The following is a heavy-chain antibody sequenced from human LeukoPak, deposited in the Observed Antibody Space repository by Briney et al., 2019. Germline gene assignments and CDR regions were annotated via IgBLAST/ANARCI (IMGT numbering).Heavy chain of an antibody. CDR3: ARMQTHNIVVVPAEGWFDP. D-gene: IGHD2-2*01. Sequence: PSETLSLTCAVSGYSISSGYYWGWIRQPPGKGLEWIGSIYHSGTTYYNPSPKSRVTISVDKSKNQFSLKLSSVTAADTAVYYCARMQTHNIVVVPAEGWFDPWGQGTLVTVSS. CDR2: IYHSGTT. V-gene: IGHV4-38-2*01. J-gene: IGHJ5*02. CDR1: GYSISSGYY.